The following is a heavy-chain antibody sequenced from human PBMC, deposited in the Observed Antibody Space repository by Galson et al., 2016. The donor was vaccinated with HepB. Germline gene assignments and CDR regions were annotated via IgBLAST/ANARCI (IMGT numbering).Heavy chain of an antibody. CDR2: ISAISSTM. J-gene: IGHJ4*02. Sequence: SLRLSCAASGFTFSRYSMNWVRQAPGKGLEWIPYISAISSTMYYADPVKGRFTISRDNAKNTLFLQMNSLRDEDTAVYYCAREASWDQPDGRVPFWGQGTLVTVSP. CDR3: AREASWDQPDGRVPF. D-gene: IGHD2-15*01. CDR1: GFTFSRYS. V-gene: IGHV3-48*02.